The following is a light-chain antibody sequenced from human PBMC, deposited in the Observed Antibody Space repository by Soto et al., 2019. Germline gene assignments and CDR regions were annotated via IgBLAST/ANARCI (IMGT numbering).Light chain of an antibody. J-gene: IGLJ2*01. CDR1: SSDVGGYNY. CDR2: DVS. V-gene: IGLV2-14*01. CDR3: SSYTSSSPLVV. Sequence: QSALTQPASVSGSPGQSITISCTGTSSDVGGYNYVSWYQQHPGKAPKLMIYDVSNRPSGVSNRFSVSKSGNTASLTISGLQAEDDADYYCSSYTSSSPLVVFGGGTKLTVL.